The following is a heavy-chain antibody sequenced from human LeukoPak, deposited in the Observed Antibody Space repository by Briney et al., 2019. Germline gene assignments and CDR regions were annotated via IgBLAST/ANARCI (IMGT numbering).Heavy chain of an antibody. Sequence: SETLSLTCVVYGGSFSAYFWSWIRQPPGKGLEWIGEINYSGSTNYNPSLKSRVTISVDTSKNQFSLKLSSVTAADTAVYYCARGVGDFWSGYYFDYWGQGTLVTVSS. CDR2: INYSGST. J-gene: IGHJ4*02. CDR3: ARGVGDFWSGYYFDY. V-gene: IGHV4-34*01. CDR1: GGSFSAYF. D-gene: IGHD3-3*01.